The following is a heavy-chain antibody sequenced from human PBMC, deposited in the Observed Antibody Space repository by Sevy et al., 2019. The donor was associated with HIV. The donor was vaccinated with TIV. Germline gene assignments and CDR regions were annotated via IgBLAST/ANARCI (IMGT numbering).Heavy chain of an antibody. J-gene: IGHJ3*01. Sequence: GGSLRLSCTASGFVFSSYAMHWVRQAPGKGLEWVAFIAYDGSNKNYADSVTGRFTLSRDNSKNIQDLQMNSLGGYDTAVLYYPRPQFFDWLISAPFYLWGQGTMVTVSS. CDR2: IAYDGSNK. CDR3: PRPQFFDWLISAPFYL. CDR1: GFVFSSYA. V-gene: IGHV3-30*04. D-gene: IGHD3-3*01.